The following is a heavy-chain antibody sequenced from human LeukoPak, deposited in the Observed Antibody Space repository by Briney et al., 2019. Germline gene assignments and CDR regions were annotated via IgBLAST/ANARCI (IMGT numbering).Heavy chain of an antibody. CDR3: ARARDVLLWFGELGGWFDP. J-gene: IGHJ5*02. V-gene: IGHV4-59*01. Sequence: SETLSLTCTVSGGSISSYYWSWIRQPPGKGLEWIGYIYYSGSTNYNPSLKSRVTISVDTSKNQFSLKLSSVTAADTAVYYCARARDVLLWFGELGGWFDPWGQGTLVTVSS. D-gene: IGHD3-10*01. CDR2: IYYSGST. CDR1: GGSISSYY.